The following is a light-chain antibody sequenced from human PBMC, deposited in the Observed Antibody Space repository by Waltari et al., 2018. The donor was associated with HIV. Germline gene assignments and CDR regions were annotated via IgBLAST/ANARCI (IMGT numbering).Light chain of an antibody. CDR2: NES. CDR3: QVWDSSSDHPGV. J-gene: IGLJ1*01. Sequence: SYVLTQPPSVSVAPGKTARITCGGNNIGSKSVHWYQQKPGRAPVLVIYNESDRPSGIPERFSGSNSWNTATLTSSSVEAGDEADYYCQVWDSSSDHPGVFGTGTKVTVL. V-gene: IGLV3-21*04. CDR1: NIGSKS.